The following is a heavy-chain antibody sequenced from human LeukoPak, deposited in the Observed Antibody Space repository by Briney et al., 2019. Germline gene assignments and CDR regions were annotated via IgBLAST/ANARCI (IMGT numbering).Heavy chain of an antibody. CDR3: ARQAAHDAFDI. CDR2: IIPILGIA. Sequence: SVKVSCKASGGTFSSYAISWVRQAPGQGLEWMGRIIPILGIANYAQKFQGRVTITADKSTSTAYMELSSLRSEDMAVYYCARQAAHDAFDIWGQGTMVTVSS. D-gene: IGHD2-15*01. CDR1: GGTFSSYA. V-gene: IGHV1-69*04. J-gene: IGHJ3*02.